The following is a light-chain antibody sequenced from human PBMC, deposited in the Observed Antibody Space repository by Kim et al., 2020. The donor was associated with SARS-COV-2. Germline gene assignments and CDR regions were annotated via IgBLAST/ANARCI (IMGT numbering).Light chain of an antibody. CDR3: GTWDDSLDAWV. V-gene: IGLV1-44*01. CDR2: DNY. Sequence: GQRGEISCSGSISNIGTNAVNWYQLFPGTAPKLLIYDNYRRPSGVPDRISGSRSGTSASLALSGLLSEDEADYYCGTWDDSLDAWVFGGGTQLTVL. J-gene: IGLJ3*02. CDR1: ISNIGTNA.